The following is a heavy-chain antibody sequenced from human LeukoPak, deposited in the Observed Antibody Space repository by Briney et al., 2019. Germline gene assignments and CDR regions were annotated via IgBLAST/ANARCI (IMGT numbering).Heavy chain of an antibody. CDR2: IYYSGST. Sequence: SQTLSLTCTVSGDSISSYYWSWVRQPPGKGLEWIGSIYYSGSTYYNPSLKSRVTISVDTSKNQFSLKLSSVTAADTAVYYCARLSYYGSGSPLPMDVWGQGTTVTVSS. CDR1: GDSISSYY. CDR3: ARLSYYGSGSPLPMDV. V-gene: IGHV4-59*05. J-gene: IGHJ6*02. D-gene: IGHD3-10*01.